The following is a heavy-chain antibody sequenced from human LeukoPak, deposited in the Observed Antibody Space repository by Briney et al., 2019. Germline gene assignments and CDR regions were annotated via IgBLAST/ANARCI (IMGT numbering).Heavy chain of an antibody. CDR3: ARGARDTAMVRGNYFDY. CDR1: GFTFSSYW. D-gene: IGHD5-18*01. J-gene: IGHJ4*02. V-gene: IGHV3-7*03. Sequence: GGSLRLSGAASGFTFSSYWMSWVRQAPGKGLEWVANIKQDGSEKYYVDSVKGRFTISRDNAKNSLYLQMNSLRAEDTAVYYCARGARDTAMVRGNYFDYWGQGTLVTVSS. CDR2: IKQDGSEK.